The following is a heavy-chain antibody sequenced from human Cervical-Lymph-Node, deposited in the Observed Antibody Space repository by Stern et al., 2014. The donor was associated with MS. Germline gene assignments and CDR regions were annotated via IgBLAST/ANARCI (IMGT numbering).Heavy chain of an antibody. CDR3: ARDSDTLIAMDD. Sequence: QVQLVQSGSEVKKPGSSLRVSCMASGGTFIHNAFSWVRQAPGQGLEWMGGFIPLFGTANYAQKFQGRLTIFADESTSTVYMELSSLTSDDTAVYFCARDSDTLIAMDDWGQGTTVTVSS. D-gene: IGHD3-16*01. CDR2: FIPLFGTA. CDR1: GGTFIHNA. J-gene: IGHJ6*02. V-gene: IGHV1-69*01.